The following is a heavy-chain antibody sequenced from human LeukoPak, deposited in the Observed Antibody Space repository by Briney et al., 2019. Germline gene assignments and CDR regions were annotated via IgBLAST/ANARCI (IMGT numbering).Heavy chain of an antibody. V-gene: IGHV3-23*01. J-gene: IGHJ4*02. CDR3: AKADGFTVTTHFDY. CDR2: ISGSGGTT. D-gene: IGHD4-17*01. Sequence: GGSLRLSCAASGFTFSSYSMSWVRQAPGKGLEWVSAISGSGGTTYYADSVRGRFTVSRDNSKNTLYLQMNSLRAEDTAVYYCAKADGFTVTTHFDYWGQGTLVTVSS. CDR1: GFTFSSYS.